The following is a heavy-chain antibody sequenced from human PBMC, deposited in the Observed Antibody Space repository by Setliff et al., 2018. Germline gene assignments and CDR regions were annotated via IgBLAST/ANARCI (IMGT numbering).Heavy chain of an antibody. V-gene: IGHV4-34*01. Sequence: PSETLSLTCAVYGGSFSGYYWSWIRQPPGEGLGWIGEINHSGSTNYNPSLKSRVTISIDTSKNQFSLKLNSVTAADTAVYYCASLGMTTMMDWYFDLWGRGTLVTVSS. CDR2: INHSGST. CDR3: ASLGMTTMMDWYFDL. D-gene: IGHD4-4*01. CDR1: GGSFSGYY. J-gene: IGHJ2*01.